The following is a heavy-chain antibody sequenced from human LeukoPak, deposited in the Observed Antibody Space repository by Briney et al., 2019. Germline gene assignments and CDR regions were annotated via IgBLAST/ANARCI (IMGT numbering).Heavy chain of an antibody. CDR3: ARPGEVRGTYYFDY. J-gene: IGHJ4*02. CDR1: GGSISSYY. CDR2: IYYSGST. D-gene: IGHD3-10*01. Sequence: SETLSLTCTVSGGSISSYYWSWIRQPPGKGLEWIGYIYYSGSTNYNPSLKSRVTISVDTSKNQFSLKLSSVTAADTAVYYCARPGEVRGTYYFDYWGQGTLVTVSS. V-gene: IGHV4-59*01.